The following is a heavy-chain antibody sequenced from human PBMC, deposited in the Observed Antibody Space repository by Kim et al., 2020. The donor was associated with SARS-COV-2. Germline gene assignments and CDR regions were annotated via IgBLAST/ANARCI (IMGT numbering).Heavy chain of an antibody. J-gene: IGHJ4*02. Sequence: ASVKVSCKTSGYTFTTRYLHWVRQAPGHGLEWMGRINPDSGVTDYAQRFQGRVIMTRDKSISTVYMELSSLRSDDTVVYYCARGNTETIDYWGQGTLVTVSS. CDR2: INPDSGVT. CDR3: ARGNTETIDY. CDR1: GYTFTTRY. V-gene: IGHV1-2*05.